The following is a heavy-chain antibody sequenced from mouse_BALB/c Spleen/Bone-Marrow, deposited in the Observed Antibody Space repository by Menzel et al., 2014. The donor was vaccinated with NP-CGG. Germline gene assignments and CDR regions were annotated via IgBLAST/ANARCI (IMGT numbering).Heavy chain of an antibody. CDR2: ITNCGGAT. CDR3: ARPRYPFYAMDS. V-gene: IGHV5-12-2*01. J-gene: IGHJ4*01. CDR1: GFTLNTNT. D-gene: IGHD2-14*01. Sequence: EVQLVESGGGLVQPGGSLKLSCAVSGFTLNTNTMSWVCQTPEKRLERVAYITNCGGATYYLDTAKSRCTISRDRAMNTLYLQMSSLKSEDTAMYYCARPRYPFYAMDSWGQGTSVTVSS.